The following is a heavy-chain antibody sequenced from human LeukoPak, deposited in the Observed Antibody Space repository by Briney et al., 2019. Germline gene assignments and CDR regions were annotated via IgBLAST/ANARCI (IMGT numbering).Heavy chain of an antibody. D-gene: IGHD1-26*01. CDR3: ARSPVGASSY. CDR1: GGSLNPFY. Sequence: SETLSLTCTVSGGSLNPFYWSWIRQPPGKGLEWVGYISYSGTSNSHPSLKSRVTISLDTSKNQFSLKLSSVTAADTAVYYCARSPVGASSYWGQGTLVTVSS. CDR2: ISYSGTS. V-gene: IGHV4-59*12. J-gene: IGHJ4*02.